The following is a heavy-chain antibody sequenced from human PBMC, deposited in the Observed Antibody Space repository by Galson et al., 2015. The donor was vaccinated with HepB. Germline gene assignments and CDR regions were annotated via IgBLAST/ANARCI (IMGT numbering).Heavy chain of an antibody. CDR3: AREMDRGYDILTGYFLGGMDV. D-gene: IGHD3-9*01. CDR2: ISSSSSYI. V-gene: IGHV3-21*01. Sequence: SLRLSCAASGFTFSSYSMNWVRQAPGKGLEWVSSISSSSSYIYYADSVKGRFTISRDNAKNSLYLQMNSLRAEDTAVYYCAREMDRGYDILTGYFLGGMDVWGQGTTVTVSS. CDR1: GFTFSSYS. J-gene: IGHJ6*02.